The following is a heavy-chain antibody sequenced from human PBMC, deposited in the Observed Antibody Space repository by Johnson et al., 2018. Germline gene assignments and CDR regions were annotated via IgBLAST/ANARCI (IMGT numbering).Heavy chain of an antibody. V-gene: IGHV3-11*01. CDR3: ARDRPGTTRTDAFDI. CDR1: GFTFSDYY. CDR2: ISSRGSTI. Sequence: QVQLVESGGGLVKXGGSLRLSCAASGFTFSDYYMSWIRQAPGKGLAWVSYISSRGSTIYYADVVKGRFTISRENAKNSLYLQMNGLRADDTAVYYLARDRPGTTRTDAFDIWGQGTMVTVSS. D-gene: IGHD1-7*01. J-gene: IGHJ3*02.